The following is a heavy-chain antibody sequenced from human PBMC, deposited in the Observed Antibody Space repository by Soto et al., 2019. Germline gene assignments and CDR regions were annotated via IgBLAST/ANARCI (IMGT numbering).Heavy chain of an antibody. CDR2: ISSISAYI. Sequence: GGSMRLSCAASGLTFRSFTMNWVRQAPGRGLEWVSTISSISAYIYYTDALRGRFTISRDNAKNSLHLQMNSLRAEDTAVYYCTRDASRDSSARGWFDPWGPGTLVTVSS. V-gene: IGHV3-21*01. CDR1: GLTFRSFT. J-gene: IGHJ5*02. D-gene: IGHD6-13*01. CDR3: TRDASRDSSARGWFDP.